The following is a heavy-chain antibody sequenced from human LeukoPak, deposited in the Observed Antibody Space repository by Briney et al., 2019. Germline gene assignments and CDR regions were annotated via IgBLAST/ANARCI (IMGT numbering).Heavy chain of an antibody. CDR2: ISGSGDST. CDR3: AKFRGNSYYYYYMDV. Sequence: GGSLRLSCAASGFTFSSYAMSWVRQAPGKGLEWVSGISGSGDSTYYADSVKGRFTISRDNSKNTLYLQMNSLRAEDTAVYYCAKFRGNSYYYYYMDVWGKGTTVTVSS. CDR1: GFTFSSYA. V-gene: IGHV3-23*01. J-gene: IGHJ6*03. D-gene: IGHD4-23*01.